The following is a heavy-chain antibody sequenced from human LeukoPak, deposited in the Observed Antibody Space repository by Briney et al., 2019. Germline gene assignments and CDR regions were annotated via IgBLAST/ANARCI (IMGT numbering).Heavy chain of an antibody. D-gene: IGHD6-13*01. Sequence: GGSLRLSCAASGFTFSTYGMSWVRQAPGKGLEWVSTISDSGGNTFYADSVKGRFTISRDNSKNTLYLQMNSLRAEDTAVYYCAIDDVGMSGIASCGYWGQGTLVTVSS. J-gene: IGHJ4*03. CDR1: GFTFSTYG. CDR2: ISDSGGNT. V-gene: IGHV3-23*01. CDR3: AIDDVGMSGIASCGY.